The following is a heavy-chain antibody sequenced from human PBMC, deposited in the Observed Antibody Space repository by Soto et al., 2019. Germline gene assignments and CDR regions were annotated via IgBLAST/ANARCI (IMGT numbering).Heavy chain of an antibody. Sequence: ASVKVSCKASGYTFASYAISWMRQAPGQGLEWMGWSSAYNGNTNYAQKLQGRVTMTTDTSTSTAYMELRRLRSDDTAVYYCARDPPPPDYWGQGTLVIVSS. J-gene: IGHJ4*02. CDR3: ARDPPPPDY. V-gene: IGHV1-18*01. CDR1: GYTFASYA. CDR2: SSAYNGNT.